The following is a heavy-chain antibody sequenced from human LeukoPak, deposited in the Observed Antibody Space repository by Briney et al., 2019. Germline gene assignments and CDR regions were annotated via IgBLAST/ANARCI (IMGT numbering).Heavy chain of an antibody. V-gene: IGHV3-30-3*01. CDR3: AREVDSYGYYFDY. Sequence: GRSLRLSCAASGFTFSSYAMHWVRQAPGKGLEWVAVISYDGSNKYYADSVKGRFTISRDNSKNTLYLQMNSLRAEDTAVYYCAREVDSYGYYFDYWGQGTLVTVSS. D-gene: IGHD5-18*01. CDR1: GFTFSSYA. J-gene: IGHJ4*02. CDR2: ISYDGSNK.